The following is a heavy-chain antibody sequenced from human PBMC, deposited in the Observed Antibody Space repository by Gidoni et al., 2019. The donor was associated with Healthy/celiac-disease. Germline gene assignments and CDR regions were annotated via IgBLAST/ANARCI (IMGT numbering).Heavy chain of an antibody. Sequence: QVQLVQSGAEVKKPGSSVKFSCKASGGTFSSYAISWVRQAPGQGLEWMGGSTPIFSTANYAQKFQGRVTITADESTSTADMELSSLRSEDTAVYYCAILKGYSYGSRPNDYWGQGTLVTVSS. D-gene: IGHD5-18*01. V-gene: IGHV1-69*01. J-gene: IGHJ4*02. CDR1: GGTFSSYA. CDR2: STPIFSTA. CDR3: AILKGYSYGSRPNDY.